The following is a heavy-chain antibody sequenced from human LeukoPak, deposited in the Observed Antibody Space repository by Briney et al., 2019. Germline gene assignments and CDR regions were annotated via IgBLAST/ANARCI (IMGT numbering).Heavy chain of an antibody. CDR3: ARGTDRLGMIVVIITPGAFDV. Sequence: GASVKVSCKASGYTFTSYGISWVRQAPGQGLEWMGWISAYNGNTNYVQKLQGRVTMTTDTSTSTAYMELRSLRSDDTAVYYCARGTDRLGMIVVIITPGAFDVWGQGTMVTVSS. D-gene: IGHD3-22*01. V-gene: IGHV1-18*01. CDR1: GYTFTSYG. J-gene: IGHJ3*01. CDR2: ISAYNGNT.